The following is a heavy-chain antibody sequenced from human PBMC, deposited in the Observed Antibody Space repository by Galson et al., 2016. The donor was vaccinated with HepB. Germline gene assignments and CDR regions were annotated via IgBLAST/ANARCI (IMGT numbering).Heavy chain of an antibody. V-gene: IGHV3-64D*09. Sequence: SLRLSCAASGFTFRNYAMQWVRQAPGKGLEYVSAISSNGGPTYYADSVKGRFTISRDTSKNTLYLQMSSLRPEDTARFYCVKEMGYYDYVGGIYHYYFDHWGQGSLVTVSS. CDR3: VKEMGYYDYVGGIYHYYFDH. CDR2: ISSNGGPT. J-gene: IGHJ4*02. D-gene: IGHD3-16*02. CDR1: GFTFRNYA.